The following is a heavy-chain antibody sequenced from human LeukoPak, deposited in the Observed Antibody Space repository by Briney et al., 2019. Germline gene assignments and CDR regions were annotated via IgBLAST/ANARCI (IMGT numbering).Heavy chain of an antibody. D-gene: IGHD3-10*01. Sequence: SETLSLTCAVYGGSFSGYYWSWIRQPPGKGLEWIGEINHSGSTNYNPSLKSRVTISVDTSKNQFSLKLSSVTAADTAVYYCARRYYGSGSYSGWGQGTLVTVSS. CDR3: ARRYYGSGSYSG. J-gene: IGHJ4*02. CDR2: INHSGST. CDR1: GGSFSGYY. V-gene: IGHV4-34*01.